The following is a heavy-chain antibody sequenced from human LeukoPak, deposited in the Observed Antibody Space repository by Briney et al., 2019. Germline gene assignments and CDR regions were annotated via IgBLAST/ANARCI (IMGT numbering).Heavy chain of an antibody. CDR3: ARGRKYYYYGMDV. CDR1: GGSFSGYY. V-gene: IGHV4-34*01. Sequence: SETLSLTCAVYGGSFSGYYWSWIRQPPGKGLEGIGEINHSGSTNYNPSLKSRVTISEDTSKNQLSLKLSSVTAADTAVYYCARGRKYYYYGMDVWGQGTTVTVSS. J-gene: IGHJ6*02. CDR2: INHSGST.